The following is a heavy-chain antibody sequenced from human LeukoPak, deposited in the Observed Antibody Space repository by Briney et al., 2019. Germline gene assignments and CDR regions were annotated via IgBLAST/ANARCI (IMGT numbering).Heavy chain of an antibody. CDR2: IWFDGSNK. D-gene: IGHD3-10*01. J-gene: IGHJ4*02. CDR3: ARDVSPYGSGSYFDY. V-gene: IGHV3-33*01. CDR1: GLTFSVYG. Sequence: GGSLRLSCAASGLTFSVYGMHWVRQAPGKGLEWVAVIWFDGSNKYYEDSVKGRFTISRDNSKNTLYLQMNSLRADDTAVYYCARDVSPYGSGSYFDYWGQGTLVTVSS.